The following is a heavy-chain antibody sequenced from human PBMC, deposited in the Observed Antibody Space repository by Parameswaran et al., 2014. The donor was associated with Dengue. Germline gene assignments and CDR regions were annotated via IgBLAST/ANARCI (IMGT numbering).Heavy chain of an antibody. V-gene: IGHV4-34*01. CDR3: AREGYSGYDHNWFDP. J-gene: IGHJ5*02. CDR2: INHSGST. Sequence: VRQAPGKGLEWIGEINHSGSTNYNPSLKSRVTISVDTSKNQFSLKLSSVTAADTAVYYCAREGYSGYDHNWFDPWGQGTLVTVSS. D-gene: IGHD5-12*01.